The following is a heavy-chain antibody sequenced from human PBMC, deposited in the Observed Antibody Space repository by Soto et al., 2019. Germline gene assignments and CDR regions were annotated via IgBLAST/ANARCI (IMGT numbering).Heavy chain of an antibody. CDR2: IYYSGST. J-gene: IGHJ5*02. Sequence: SETLSLTCTVSGGSISSYYWSWIRQPPGKGLEWIGYIYYSGSTNYNPSLKSRVTISVDTSKNQFSLKLSSVTAADTAVYYCARHNWNDSNWFDPWGQGTLVTVS. D-gene: IGHD1-1*01. CDR3: ARHNWNDSNWFDP. CDR1: GGSISSYY. V-gene: IGHV4-59*08.